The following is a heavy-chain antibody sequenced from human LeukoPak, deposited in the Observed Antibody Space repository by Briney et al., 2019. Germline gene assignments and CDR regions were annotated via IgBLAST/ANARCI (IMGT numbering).Heavy chain of an antibody. J-gene: IGHJ4*02. CDR2: IWYDGSNK. Sequence: GRSLRLSCAASGFTFSSYGMHWVRQAPGKGLEWVEVIWYDGSNKYYADSVKGRFTISRDNSKNTLYLQMNSLRAEDTAVYYCARDSMAVAGSGHFDYWGQGTLVTVSS. D-gene: IGHD6-19*01. V-gene: IGHV3-33*01. CDR1: GFTFSSYG. CDR3: ARDSMAVAGSGHFDY.